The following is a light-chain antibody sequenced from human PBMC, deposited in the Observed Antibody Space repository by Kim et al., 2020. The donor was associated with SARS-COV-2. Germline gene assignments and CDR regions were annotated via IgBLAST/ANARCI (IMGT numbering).Light chain of an antibody. CDR3: QQHYSTPRT. J-gene: IGKJ1*01. CDR2: DTF. Sequence: SVGDGVTVTCRASQDIGNSLAWYQQKPGGAPKLLLYDTFRLHTGVPSRFSGSRSGSDYTLTINTLQPEDFATYHCQQHYSTPRTFGQGTKVDIK. CDR1: QDIGNS. V-gene: IGKV1-NL1*01.